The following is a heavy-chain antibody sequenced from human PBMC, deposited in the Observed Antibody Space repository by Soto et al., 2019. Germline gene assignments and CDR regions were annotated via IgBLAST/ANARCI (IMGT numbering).Heavy chain of an antibody. D-gene: IGHD6-19*01. V-gene: IGHV3-23*01. J-gene: IGHJ4*02. CDR2: ISGSGGST. Sequence: GGSLRLSCAASGFTFSSYAMSWVRQAPGKGLEWVSAISGSGGSTYYADSVKGRFTISRDNSKNTLYLQMNSLRAEDTAVYYCATGSSGWYDYFDYWGQGTLVTVSS. CDR1: GFTFSSYA. CDR3: ATGSSGWYDYFDY.